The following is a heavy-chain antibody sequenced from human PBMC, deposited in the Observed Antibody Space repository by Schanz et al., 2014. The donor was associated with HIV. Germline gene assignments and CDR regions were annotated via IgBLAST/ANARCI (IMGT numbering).Heavy chain of an antibody. D-gene: IGHD4-17*01. CDR2: MYSDGTS. CDR3: ARESYGALDF. CDR1: GFTFSNYA. V-gene: IGHV3-23*03. Sequence: EVQLLESGGGLVQPGGSRRLSCAASGFTFSNYAMSWVRQAPGKGLEWVSVMYSDGTSHYEDSVKGRFTLTRDNPKNTLYLQMSNLRVDDTAVYYCARESYGALDFWGQGTLVTVSS. J-gene: IGHJ4*02.